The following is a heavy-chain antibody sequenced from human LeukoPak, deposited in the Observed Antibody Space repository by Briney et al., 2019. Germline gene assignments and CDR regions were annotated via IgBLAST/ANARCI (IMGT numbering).Heavy chain of an antibody. CDR2: INHSGST. CDR3: ARGCSYNWNYRLREPFDY. V-gene: IGHV4-34*01. J-gene: IGHJ4*02. Sequence: SETLSLTCAVYGGSFSGYYWSWIRQPPGKGLEWIGEINHSGSTNYNPSLKSRVTISVDTSKNQLSLKLSSVTAADTAVYYCARGCSYNWNYRLREPFDYWGQGTLVTVSS. CDR1: GGSFSGYY. D-gene: IGHD1-7*01.